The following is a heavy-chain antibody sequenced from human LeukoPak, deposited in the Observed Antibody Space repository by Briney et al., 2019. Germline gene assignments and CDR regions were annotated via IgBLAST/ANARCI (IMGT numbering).Heavy chain of an antibody. CDR2: ISTSGSTI. CDR1: GFNFSSYE. J-gene: IGHJ4*02. CDR3: ASRQSYTGYNY. V-gene: IGHV3-48*03. Sequence: GGSLRLSCTASGFNFSSYEMNWVRQAPGKGLEWVSYISTSGSTIHYADSVKGRFTFSRDNVKNSVYLQMDSLRAEDTAVYYCASRQSYTGYNYWGQGTLVTVSS. D-gene: IGHD5-24*01.